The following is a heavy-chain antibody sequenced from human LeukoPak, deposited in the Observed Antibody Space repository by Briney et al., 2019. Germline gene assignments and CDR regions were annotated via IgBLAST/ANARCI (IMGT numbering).Heavy chain of an antibody. CDR2: IYYSGST. D-gene: IGHD2-15*01. CDR3: ARGVGSDWFDP. CDR1: GGSISSYY. J-gene: IGHJ5*02. V-gene: IGHV4-59*01. Sequence: SETLSLTCTVSGGSISSYYWSCVRQPPGNGLEWIGYIYYSGSTNYNPSLKSRVTISVDTSKNQFSLKLSSVTAADTAVYYCARGVGSDWFDPWGQGTLVTVSS.